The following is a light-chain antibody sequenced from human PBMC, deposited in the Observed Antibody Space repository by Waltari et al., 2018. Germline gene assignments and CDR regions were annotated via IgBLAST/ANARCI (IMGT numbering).Light chain of an antibody. J-gene: IGKJ1*01. Sequence: AIRITQSPSSLSASTGDRVTITCRASQGISSYLASYQQKPGKAPKHLIYAASTLPSGVPSRFSGSGSGTDVNLTISCLKSEDSATYYCQHYYSYPWTFGQGTKVEIK. V-gene: IGKV1-8*01. CDR3: QHYYSYPWT. CDR1: QGISSY. CDR2: AAS.